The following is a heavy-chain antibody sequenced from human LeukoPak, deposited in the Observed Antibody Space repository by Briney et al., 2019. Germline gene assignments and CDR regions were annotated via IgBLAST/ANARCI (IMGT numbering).Heavy chain of an antibody. Sequence: GGSLRLSCAASGFTFSSYWMHWVRQAAGKGLVWVSRINSDGSSTSYADSVKGRFTISRDNAKNALYLQMNSLRAEDTAVYYCARASTSYGDYDYWGQGTLVTVSS. CDR1: GFTFSSYW. V-gene: IGHV3-74*01. J-gene: IGHJ4*02. D-gene: IGHD4-17*01. CDR3: ARASTSYGDYDY. CDR2: INSDGSST.